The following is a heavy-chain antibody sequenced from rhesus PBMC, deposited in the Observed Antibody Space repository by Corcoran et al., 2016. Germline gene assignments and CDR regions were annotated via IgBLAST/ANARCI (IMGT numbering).Heavy chain of an antibody. CDR3: ARNDDYGNYFDY. Sequence: QVTLKESGPALVKPTQTLTLTCTFSGFSLSTSGMSVGWIRQPPGKALEWLALIYWDDDKYYSTSLKSRLTISKDTSKNQVVLTMTNMDPVDTATYYCARNDDYGNYFDYWGQGVLVTVSS. D-gene: IGHD4-29*01. CDR1: GFSLSTSGMS. V-gene: IGHV2-174*01. CDR2: IYWDDDK. J-gene: IGHJ4*01.